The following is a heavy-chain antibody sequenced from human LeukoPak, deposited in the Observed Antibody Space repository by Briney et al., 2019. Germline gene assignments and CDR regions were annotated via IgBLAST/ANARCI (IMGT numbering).Heavy chain of an antibody. V-gene: IGHV3-21*01. CDR3: ASLTYSVVTNTDWFDP. CDR1: GFTFSTYA. J-gene: IGHJ5*02. Sequence: GGSLRLSCAASGFTFSTYAMSWVRQAPGKGLEWVSSISSSSSYIYYADSVKGRFTISRDNAKNSLYLQMNSLRAEDTAVYYCASLTYSVVTNTDWFDPWGQGTLVTVSS. CDR2: ISSSSSYI. D-gene: IGHD2-21*02.